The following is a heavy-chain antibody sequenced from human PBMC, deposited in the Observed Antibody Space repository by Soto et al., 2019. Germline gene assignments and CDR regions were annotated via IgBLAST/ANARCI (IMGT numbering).Heavy chain of an antibody. D-gene: IGHD2-8*01. V-gene: IGHV4-39*01. Sequence: PSETLSLTCTVSGGSISSSSYYWGWIRQPPGKGLEWIGSIYYSGSTYYNPSLKSRVTISVDTSKNQFSLKLSSVTAADTAVYYCARHRQFFKGYCTNGVCYFDYWGQGTLVTVSS. CDR1: GGSISSSSYY. CDR2: IYYSGST. J-gene: IGHJ4*02. CDR3: ARHRQFFKGYCTNGVCYFDY.